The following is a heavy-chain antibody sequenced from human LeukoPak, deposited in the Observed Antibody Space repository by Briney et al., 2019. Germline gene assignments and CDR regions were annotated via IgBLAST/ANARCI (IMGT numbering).Heavy chain of an antibody. CDR3: ARVGGSSGWYNY. CDR1: GFTFSSYW. V-gene: IGHV3-74*01. CDR2: INNDGSST. D-gene: IGHD6-19*01. Sequence: PGGSLRLSCAASGFTFSSYWMHWVRQAPGKGLVWVSRINNDGSSTSYADSVKGRFTISRDNAKNTLYLQMNSLRAEDTAVYYCARVGGSSGWYNYWGQGTLVTVSS. J-gene: IGHJ4*02.